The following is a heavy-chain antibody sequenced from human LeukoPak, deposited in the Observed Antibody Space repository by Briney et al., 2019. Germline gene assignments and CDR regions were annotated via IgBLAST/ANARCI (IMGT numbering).Heavy chain of an antibody. CDR2: IIPIFGTA. CDR3: AVRGGYSYGYRTAGMDYYYMDV. V-gene: IGHV1-69*05. J-gene: IGHJ6*03. Sequence: ASVEVSCKASGGTFSSYAISWVRQAPGQGLEWMGGIIPIFGTANYAQKFQGRVTITTDESTSTAYMELSSLRSEDTAVYYCAVRGGYSYGYRTAGMDYYYMDVWGKGTTVTVSS. CDR1: GGTFSSYA. D-gene: IGHD5-18*01.